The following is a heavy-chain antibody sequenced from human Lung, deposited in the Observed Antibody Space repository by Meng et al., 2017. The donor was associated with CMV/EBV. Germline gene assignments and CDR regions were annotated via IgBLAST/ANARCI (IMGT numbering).Heavy chain of an antibody. CDR3: ARLRIVPAAIPYIHAFDI. V-gene: IGHV4-34*01. Sequence: GSLRLSCAVYGGSFSGYYWSWIRQPPGKGLEWIGEINHSGSTNYNPSLKSRVTISVDTSKNQFSLKLSSVTAADTAVYYCARLRIVPAAIPYIHAFDIWXQGTMVXVSS. J-gene: IGHJ3*02. CDR2: INHSGST. CDR1: GGSFSGYY. D-gene: IGHD2-2*02.